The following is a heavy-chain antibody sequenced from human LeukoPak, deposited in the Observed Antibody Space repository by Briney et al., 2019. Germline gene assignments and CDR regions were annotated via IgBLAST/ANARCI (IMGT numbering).Heavy chain of an antibody. CDR3: ARGGRGRNWFDP. J-gene: IGHJ5*02. CDR2: IYYSVST. V-gene: IGHV4-61*08. CDR1: GDSVASGGHY. D-gene: IGHD3-10*01. Sequence: PSETLSLTCTVSGDSVASGGHYWNWIRQPPGKGLEWIGYIYYSVSTNYNLSLKSRVTISVDTSENQFSLKLTSMTAADTAVYYCARGGRGRNWFDPWGQGTLVTVSS.